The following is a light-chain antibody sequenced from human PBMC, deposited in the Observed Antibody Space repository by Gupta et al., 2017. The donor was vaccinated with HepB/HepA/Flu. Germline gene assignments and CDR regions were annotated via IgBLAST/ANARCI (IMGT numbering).Light chain of an antibody. J-gene: IGKJ1*01. CDR3: QHRDSTAWT. CDR2: AAS. CDR1: QSISSY. V-gene: IGKV1-39*01. Sequence: DIQMTQSPSSLSASVGDRVTITCRASQSISSYLNWYQLKPGKAPKLLIYAASSLQSGVPSRFSGSGYGTDFTLTISRRQPEDFATYYCQHRDSTAWTFGQGTKVEIK.